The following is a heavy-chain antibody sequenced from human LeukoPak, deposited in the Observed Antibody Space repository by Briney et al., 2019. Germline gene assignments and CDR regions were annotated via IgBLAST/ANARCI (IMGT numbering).Heavy chain of an antibody. J-gene: IGHJ5*02. CDR3: AHRDKSFGVIKNENWFDP. CDR2: IYWNDHK. D-gene: IGHD3-3*01. Sequence: SGPTLVNPTQTLTLTCSFSGFSLTPNGVGVAWLRQPPGKALEWLAVIYWNDHKRYTPSLENRLTNTKDTSKNQVVLTMTNMDPADTATYFCAHRDKSFGVIKNENWFDPWGPGTPVTVSS. V-gene: IGHV2-5*01. CDR1: GFSLTPNGVG.